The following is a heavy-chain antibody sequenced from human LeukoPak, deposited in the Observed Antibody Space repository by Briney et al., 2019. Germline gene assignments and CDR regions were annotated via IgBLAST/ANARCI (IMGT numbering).Heavy chain of an antibody. CDR2: ISSSSSYI. J-gene: IGHJ4*02. V-gene: IGHV3-21*01. Sequence: GGSLRLSCAASGFTFSSYSMNWVRRAPGKGLEWVSSISSSSSYIYYADSVKGRFTISRDNAKNSLYLQMNSLRAEDTAVYYCARGDGYCSSTSCVDYWGQGTLVTVSS. CDR3: ARGDGYCSSTSCVDY. D-gene: IGHD2-2*03. CDR1: GFTFSSYS.